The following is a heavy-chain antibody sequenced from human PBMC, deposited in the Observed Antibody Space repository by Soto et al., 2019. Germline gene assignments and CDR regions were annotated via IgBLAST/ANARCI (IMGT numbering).Heavy chain of an antibody. D-gene: IGHD2-2*01. CDR3: ARDSREYERHQRFDP. J-gene: IGHJ5*02. Sequence: QVQLVLSGAEVRRPGASVKVSCTASGHNLNAYYIHWVRQAAVQGLEMMGVINPSGRSPSYAQQFQGRVTMTRDASAVTAFLELTSLTSEDTAVYYCARDSREYERHQRFDPWGQGTLVTVSS. CDR2: INPSGRSP. CDR1: GHNLNAYY. V-gene: IGHV1-46*02.